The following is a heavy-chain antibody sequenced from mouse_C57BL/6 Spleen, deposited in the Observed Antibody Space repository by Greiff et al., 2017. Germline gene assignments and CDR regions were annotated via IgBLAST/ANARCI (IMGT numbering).Heavy chain of an antibody. CDR3: AREGYYYGSSSYWYFDV. J-gene: IGHJ1*03. Sequence: QVQLQQSGAELVKPGASVKLSCKASGYTFTSYWMHWVKQRPGQGLEWIGMIHPNSGSTNYNEKFKSKATLTVDKSSSTAYMQLSSLTSEDSAVYYCAREGYYYGSSSYWYFDVWGTGTTVTVSS. D-gene: IGHD1-1*01. CDR1: GYTFTSYW. CDR2: IHPNSGST. V-gene: IGHV1-64*01.